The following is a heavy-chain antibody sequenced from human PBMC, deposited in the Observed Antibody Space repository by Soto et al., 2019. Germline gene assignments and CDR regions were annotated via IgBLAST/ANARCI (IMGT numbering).Heavy chain of an antibody. V-gene: IGHV1-18*01. CDR1: GYTFTSYG. CDR2: ISAYNGNT. J-gene: IGHJ4*02. CDR3: ARGPARYCSGGSCYPGY. Sequence: QVQLVQSGAEVKKPGASVKVSCKASGYTFTSYGISWVRQAPGQGLEWMGWISAYNGNTNYAQKLQGRVTMTTDTATSNAHMERRSLRSDDTAVYYGARGPARYCSGGSCYPGYWGQGTLVTVSS. D-gene: IGHD2-15*01.